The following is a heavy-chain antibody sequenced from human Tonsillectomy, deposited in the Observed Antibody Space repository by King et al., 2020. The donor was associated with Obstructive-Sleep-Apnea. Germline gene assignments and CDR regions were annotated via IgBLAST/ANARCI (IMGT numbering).Heavy chain of an antibody. CDR2: ISAYNGNT. CDR3: ARDQEYYGPGSYSYLDL. V-gene: IGHV1-18*01. J-gene: IGHJ5*02. D-gene: IGHD3-10*01. CDR1: GYTFSNYG. Sequence: QLVQSGAEVKKPGASVKVSCKASGYTFSNYGISWVRQAPGQGLEWMGWISAYNGNTNYAQKLQGRVTMTTDTSTSTAYMELRSLRYDDTAVYYCARDQEYYGPGSYSYLDLWGQGTLVTVSS.